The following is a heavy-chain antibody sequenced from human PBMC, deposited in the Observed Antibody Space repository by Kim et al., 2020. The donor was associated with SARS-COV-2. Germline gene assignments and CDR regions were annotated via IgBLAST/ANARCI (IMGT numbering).Heavy chain of an antibody. J-gene: IGHJ6*02. CDR2: ISSDGSTT. V-gene: IGHV3-74*01. CDR1: LFSFSNYC. Sequence: GGSLRLSCSSSLFSFSNYCINWVLHAPGKCMVWVERISSDGSTTHYAYSVKGRFTLSRDNAENTLFLQMNSLRAEDKTVYYCARGMFRNGFDVWGQGTTVTVSS. D-gene: IGHD3-10*02. CDR3: ARGMFRNGFDV.